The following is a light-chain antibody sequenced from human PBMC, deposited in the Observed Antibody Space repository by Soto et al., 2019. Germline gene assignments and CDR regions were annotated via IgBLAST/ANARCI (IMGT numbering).Light chain of an antibody. CDR1: QSIYTY. CDR2: DAS. V-gene: IGKV1-5*01. CDR3: QQYETFSGT. Sequence: EIELTQSPSSLSASVGDRVTITCRASQSIYTYLNWYQHKPGNAPKLLIYDASALPRGVPSRFSGSGSGTKFTLTIASLQPDDFATYYCQQYETFSGTFGPGTKVDIK. J-gene: IGKJ1*01.